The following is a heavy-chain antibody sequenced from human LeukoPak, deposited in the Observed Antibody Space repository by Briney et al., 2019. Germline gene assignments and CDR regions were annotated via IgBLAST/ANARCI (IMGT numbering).Heavy chain of an antibody. J-gene: IGHJ4*02. D-gene: IGHD1/OR15-1a*01. Sequence: ASVKVSCTASGHTFSNYYMHWVRQAPGQGLEWMGIIGPSGSTNYLQKFQGRVTMTRDTSTSSVYMELSSLRSDDTAVYYCAREYPNTLYFDQWGQGTLVSVSS. CDR1: GHTFSNYY. CDR2: IGPSGST. CDR3: AREYPNTLYFDQ. V-gene: IGHV1-46*01.